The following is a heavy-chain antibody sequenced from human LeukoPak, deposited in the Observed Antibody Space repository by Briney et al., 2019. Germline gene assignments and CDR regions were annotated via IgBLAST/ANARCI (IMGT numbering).Heavy chain of an antibody. D-gene: IGHD5-12*01. CDR3: ASFGLSRYSGYGNFDY. CDR2: INPSGGST. CDR1: GYTFTSYY. Sequence: ASVKVSCKASGYTFTSYYMHWVRQAPGQGLEWMGIINPSGGSTSYAQKFQGRVTMTRDMSTSTVYMELSSLRSEDTAVYYCASFGLSRYSGYGNFDYWGQGTLVTVSS. V-gene: IGHV1-46*01. J-gene: IGHJ4*02.